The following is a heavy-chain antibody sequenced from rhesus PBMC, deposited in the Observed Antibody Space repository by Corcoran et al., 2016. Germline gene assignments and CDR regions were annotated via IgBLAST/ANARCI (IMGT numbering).Heavy chain of an antibody. D-gene: IGHD3-16*01. J-gene: IGHJ4*01. CDR3: ARHVPGGGYYGPLYYFDY. V-gene: IGHV4-93*02. CDR2: IYGGGGST. CDR1: GGSISSSDW. Sequence: QVQLQESGPAVVKPSETLSLTCAVSGGSISSSDWWSWIRQSPGQGLEWIGGIYGGGGSTEYNPSLKSRVTISTDASKDQFSLKLSSVTAADTAVYYCARHVPGGGYYGPLYYFDYWDQGVLVTVSS.